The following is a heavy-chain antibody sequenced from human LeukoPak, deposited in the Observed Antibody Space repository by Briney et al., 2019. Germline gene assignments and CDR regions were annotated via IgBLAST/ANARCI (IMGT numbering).Heavy chain of an antibody. D-gene: IGHD4-17*01. CDR1: GGSISSYY. V-gene: IGHV4-59*12. Sequence: PSETLSLTCTVSGGSISSYYWSWIRQPPGKGLEWLGYIHYSGSTYYNPSLKSRVTISVDTSKNQFSLKLSSVTAADTAVYYCARERGYGDCYFDYWGQGTLVTVSS. J-gene: IGHJ4*02. CDR2: IHYSGST. CDR3: ARERGYGDCYFDY.